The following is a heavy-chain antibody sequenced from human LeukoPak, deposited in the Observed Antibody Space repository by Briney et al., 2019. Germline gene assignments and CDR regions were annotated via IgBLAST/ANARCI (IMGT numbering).Heavy chain of an antibody. CDR2: IYYSGST. V-gene: IGHV4-39*07. Sequence: SETLSLTCSVSGDSISSSSYYWGWIRQPPGKGLEWIGSIYYSGSTYYNPSLKSRVTISVDTSKNQFSLKLSSVTAADTAVYYCARVPDRGNDAFDIWGQGTMVTVSS. CDR1: GDSISSSSYY. CDR3: ARVPDRGNDAFDI. D-gene: IGHD3-10*01. J-gene: IGHJ3*02.